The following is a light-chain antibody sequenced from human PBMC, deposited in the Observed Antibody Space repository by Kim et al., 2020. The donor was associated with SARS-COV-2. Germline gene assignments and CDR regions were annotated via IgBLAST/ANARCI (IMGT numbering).Light chain of an antibody. CDR3: QQSYSTPWT. CDR1: QSISSY. V-gene: IGKV1-39*01. Sequence: DIQMTQSPSSLSASVGDRVTITCRASQSISSYLNWYQQKPGTAPKLLIYAASSLQSGVPSRFSGSGSGTDLTITISSLEPEDVATYYCQQSYSTPWTFGQGTKVDIK. CDR2: AAS. J-gene: IGKJ1*01.